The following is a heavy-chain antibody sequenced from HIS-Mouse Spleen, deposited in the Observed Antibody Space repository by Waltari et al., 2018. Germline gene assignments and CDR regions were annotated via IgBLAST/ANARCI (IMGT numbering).Heavy chain of an antibody. CDR3: AREIPYSSSWYDWYFDL. D-gene: IGHD6-13*01. J-gene: IGHJ2*01. V-gene: IGHV4-39*07. CDR1: GGSISSSLSY. CDR2: IYYSGST. Sequence: QLQLQASGPGLVKPSATLSLTCTVSGGSISSSLSYWGWIRQPPGKGLEWIGSIYYSGSTYYNPSLKSRVTISVDTSKNQFSLKLSSVTAADTAVYYCAREIPYSSSWYDWYFDLWGRGTLVTVSS.